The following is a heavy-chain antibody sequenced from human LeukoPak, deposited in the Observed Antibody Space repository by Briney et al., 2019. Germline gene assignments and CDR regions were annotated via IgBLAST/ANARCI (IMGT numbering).Heavy chain of an antibody. D-gene: IGHD2-15*01. CDR1: GYTCTSYG. Sequence: ASVKVSCKSSGYTCTSYGISWVRQAPGQGLEWMGWISAYNGNTNYAQKLQGRVTMTTDTSTSTAYMELRSLRSDDTAVYYCARAAAATQAYYYYGMDVWGQGTTVTVSS. CDR3: ARAAAATQAYYYYGMDV. V-gene: IGHV1-18*01. CDR2: ISAYNGNT. J-gene: IGHJ6*02.